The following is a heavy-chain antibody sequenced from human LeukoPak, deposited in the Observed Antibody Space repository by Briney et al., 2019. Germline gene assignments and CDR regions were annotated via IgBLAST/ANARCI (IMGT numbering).Heavy chain of an antibody. CDR3: ARLPRYYCGSSGYFPDCYGMDV. V-gene: IGHV5-51*01. Sequence: GESLKISCKGSGYSFTSYWIGWVRQMPGKGLEWMGIIYPGDSDTRYSPSFQGQVTISADKSISTAYLQWSSLKASDTAMYYCARLPRYYCGSSGYFPDCYGMDVWGQGTTVTVSS. CDR1: GYSFTSYW. CDR2: IYPGDSDT. J-gene: IGHJ6*02. D-gene: IGHD3-22*01.